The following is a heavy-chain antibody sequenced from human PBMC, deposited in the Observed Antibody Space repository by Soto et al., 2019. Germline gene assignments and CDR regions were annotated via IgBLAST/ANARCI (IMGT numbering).Heavy chain of an antibody. CDR3: ARSRVSSGWYERYYYYGMDV. V-gene: IGHV4-34*01. CDR1: GGSFSGYY. D-gene: IGHD6-19*01. Sequence: LETLSLTCAVYGGSFSGYYWSWIRQPPGKGLEWIGEINHSGSTNYNPSLKSRVTISVDTSKNQFSLKLSSVTAADTAVYYCARSRVSSGWYERYYYYGMDVWGQGTTVTVSS. CDR2: INHSGST. J-gene: IGHJ6*02.